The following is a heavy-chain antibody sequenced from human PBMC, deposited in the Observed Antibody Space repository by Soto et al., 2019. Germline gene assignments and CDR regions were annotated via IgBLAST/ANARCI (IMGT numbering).Heavy chain of an antibody. D-gene: IGHD3-22*01. J-gene: IGHJ6*02. CDR1: GYTFTSYG. CDR3: ARPWTLRDYDVSSGYTPADYGMDV. Sequence: ASVKVSCKASGYTFTSYGISWVRQAPGQGLEWMGWISAYNGNTNYAQMLQGRVTMTTDTSTSTAYMELRSLRSDDTAVYYCARPWTLRDYDVSSGYTPADYGMDVWGRGTTVTVSS. CDR2: ISAYNGNT. V-gene: IGHV1-18*01.